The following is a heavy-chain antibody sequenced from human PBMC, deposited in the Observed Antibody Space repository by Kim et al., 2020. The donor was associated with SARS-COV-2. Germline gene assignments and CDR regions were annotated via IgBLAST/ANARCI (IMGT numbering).Heavy chain of an antibody. V-gene: IGHV3-23*01. Sequence: AESVKGRFTISRDNSKNTLYLQMNSLRAEDTAVYYCTKRSCSSGSCPDGHWGQGTLVTVSS. D-gene: IGHD2-15*01. CDR3: TKRSCSSGSCPDGH. J-gene: IGHJ4*02.